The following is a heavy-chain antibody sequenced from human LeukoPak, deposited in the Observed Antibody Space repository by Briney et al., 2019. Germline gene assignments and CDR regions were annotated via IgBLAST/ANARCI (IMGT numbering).Heavy chain of an antibody. D-gene: IGHD3-16*01. CDR1: GFTFSSYA. J-gene: IGHJ4*02. CDR2: ISSSSSYI. V-gene: IGHV3-21*01. CDR3: ARSKYDYVWGSSDY. Sequence: GGSLRLSCAASGFTFSSYAMSWVRQAPGKGLEWVSSISSSSSYIYYADSVKGRFTISRDNAKNSLYLQMNSLRAEDTAVYYCARSKYDYVWGSSDYWGQGTLVTVSS.